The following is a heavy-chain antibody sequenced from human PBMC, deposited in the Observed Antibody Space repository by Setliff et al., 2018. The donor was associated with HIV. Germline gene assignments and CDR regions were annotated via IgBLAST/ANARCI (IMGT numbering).Heavy chain of an antibody. Sequence: SVKVSCKASGYTFIDYYIHWVRQAPGRGLEWMGGIIPILGIPNYAQKFQGRVTITADKSTTTVYMELSSLGSEDTAVYYCARGQTTNNIKAEAFDIWGQGTLVTVSS. J-gene: IGHJ3*02. V-gene: IGHV1-69*10. CDR2: IIPILGIP. D-gene: IGHD1-20*01. CDR1: GYTFIDYY. CDR3: ARGQTTNNIKAEAFDI.